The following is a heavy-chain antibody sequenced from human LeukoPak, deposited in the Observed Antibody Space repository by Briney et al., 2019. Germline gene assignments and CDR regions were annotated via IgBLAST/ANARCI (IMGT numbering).Heavy chain of an antibody. CDR2: INSNSGGT. CDR3: ARDYCSSTSCFTNSNWFDP. Sequence: ASVKVSCKASGGTFSSYAISWVRQAPGQGLEWMGWINSNSGGTNYAQKFQGRVTMTRDTSISTAYMELSRLRSDDTAVYYCARDYCSSTSCFTNSNWFDPWGQGTLVTVSS. V-gene: IGHV1-2*02. D-gene: IGHD2-2*02. CDR1: GGTFSSYA. J-gene: IGHJ5*02.